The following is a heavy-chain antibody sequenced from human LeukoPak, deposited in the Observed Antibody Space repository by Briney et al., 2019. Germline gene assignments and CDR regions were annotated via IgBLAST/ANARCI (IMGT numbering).Heavy chain of an antibody. CDR1: GFIVSTNY. CDR2: IHSGGST. CDR3: ARGSSSWHGGMDV. Sequence: PGGSLRLSCAPSGFIVSTNYMSWVRQAPGKGLEWVSIIHSGGSTYYADSVKGRFTISRDKSKNMVFLQMDSLRAEDTAVYYCARGSSSWHGGMDVWGQGTTVTVSS. J-gene: IGHJ6*02. V-gene: IGHV3-53*01. D-gene: IGHD6-13*01.